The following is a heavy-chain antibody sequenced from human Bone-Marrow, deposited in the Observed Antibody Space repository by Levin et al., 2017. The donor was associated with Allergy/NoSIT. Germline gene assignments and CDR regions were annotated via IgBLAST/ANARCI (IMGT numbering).Heavy chain of an antibody. CDR2: ISGTSSHI. J-gene: IGHJ4*02. V-gene: IGHV3-48*01. CDR3: ARDQRDYLRSSPVDY. Sequence: PGGSLRLSCEASGFIFSPYSMNWVRQAPGKGLEWLAYISGTSSHIYYADSVKGRFAISRDNAKNSLYLQMNSLRVEDTALYYCARDQRDYLRSSPVDYWGLGTMVTVSS. D-gene: IGHD5/OR15-5a*01. CDR1: GFIFSPYS.